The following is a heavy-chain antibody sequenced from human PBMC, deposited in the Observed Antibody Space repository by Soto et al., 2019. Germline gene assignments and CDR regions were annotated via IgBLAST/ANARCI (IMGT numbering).Heavy chain of an antibody. CDR2: IHYTGST. J-gene: IGHJ4*02. CDR3: ARGGWSLDY. Sequence: QVQLQESGPGLVKPSETLSLTCSVSVGSIISHYWSWIRQSPGKGLDWIGYIHYTGSTDYNPSLKSRLTISVDTSRNQFSLKLTSVTAADTAVYYCARGGWSLDYWGQGKLVTVSS. V-gene: IGHV4-59*11. CDR1: VGSIISHY. D-gene: IGHD2-15*01.